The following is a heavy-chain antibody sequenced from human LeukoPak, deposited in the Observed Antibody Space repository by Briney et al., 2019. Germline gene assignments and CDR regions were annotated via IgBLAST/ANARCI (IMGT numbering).Heavy chain of an antibody. D-gene: IGHD1-26*01. Sequence: PGGSLRLSCAASGFTFSNTWFNWVRQAPGKGLEWVGLIRKNADRGTTEYAAPVRGRFTVSKDDSKNTVYLQMNSLETEDTGMYYCTTAYGSYGYWGQGTLVTVSS. CDR2: IRKNADRGTT. J-gene: IGHJ4*02. CDR3: TTAYGSYGY. V-gene: IGHV3-15*07. CDR1: GFTFSNTW.